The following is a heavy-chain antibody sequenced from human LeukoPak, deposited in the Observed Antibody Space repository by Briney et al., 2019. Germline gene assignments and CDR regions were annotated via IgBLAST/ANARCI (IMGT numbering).Heavy chain of an antibody. J-gene: IGHJ6*03. CDR1: GGTFSSYA. D-gene: IGHD6-6*01. CDR3: ARALRSSSYTYYYYMDV. CDR2: IIPIFGTA. Sequence: ASVKVSCKASGGTFSSYAISWVRQAPGQGLEWMGGIIPIFGTANYAQKFQGRVTITTDESTSTAYMELSSLRSEDTAVYYCARALRSSSYTYYYYMDVWGKGTTVTVSS. V-gene: IGHV1-69*05.